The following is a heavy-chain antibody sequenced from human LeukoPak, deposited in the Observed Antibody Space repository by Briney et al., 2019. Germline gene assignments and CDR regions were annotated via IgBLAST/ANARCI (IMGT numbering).Heavy chain of an antibody. CDR3: ARTITMVRGVDLNFDY. V-gene: IGHV1-2*02. CDR2: INPNSGGT. Sequence: GASVKVSCKASGYTFTGYYMHWVRQAPGQGLEWMGWINPNSGGTNYAQKSQGRVTMTRDTSISTAYMELSGLRSDDTAVYYCARTITMVRGVDLNFDYWGQGTLVTVSS. CDR1: GYTFTGYY. J-gene: IGHJ4*02. D-gene: IGHD3-10*01.